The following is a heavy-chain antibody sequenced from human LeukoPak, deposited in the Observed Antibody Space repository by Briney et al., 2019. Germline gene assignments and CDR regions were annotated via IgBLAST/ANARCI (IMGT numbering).Heavy chain of an antibody. CDR3: ARDPSGSYYLSGAFDI. V-gene: IGHV4-59*01. J-gene: IGHJ3*02. CDR2: IYYSGST. D-gene: IGHD1-26*01. CDR1: GGSISTYY. Sequence: KTSETLSLTCTVSGGSISTYYWSWIRQPPGKGLEWIGYIYYSGSTNYNPSLKSRVTISVDTSKNQFSLKLSSVTAADTAVYYCARDPSGSYYLSGAFDIWGQGKMVTVSS.